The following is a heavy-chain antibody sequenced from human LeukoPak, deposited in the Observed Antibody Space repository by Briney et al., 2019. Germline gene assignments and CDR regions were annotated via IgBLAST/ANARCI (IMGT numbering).Heavy chain of an antibody. CDR2: IGSSGTYT. V-gene: IGHV3-11*05. CDR3: AKGHSSFDF. Sequence: GGSLRLSCAASGFTFSGYYMSWIRQAPGKGLEWVSSIGSSGTYTNYADSVRGRFTISRDNAKNSLYLQMSSLRAEDSAVYYCAKGHSSFDFWGQGTLVIVSS. CDR1: GFTFSGYY. D-gene: IGHD2-21*01. J-gene: IGHJ4*02.